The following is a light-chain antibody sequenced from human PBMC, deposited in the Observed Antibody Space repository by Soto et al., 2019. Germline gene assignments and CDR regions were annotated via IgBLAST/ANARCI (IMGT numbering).Light chain of an antibody. CDR3: CSYAGSYTSYV. J-gene: IGLJ1*01. V-gene: IGLV2-11*01. Sequence: QSALTQPRSVSGSPGQSGTISCTGTSSDVGGYNYVSWYQQHPGKAPKLMIYDVSKRPSGVPYRFSGSKSGNTASLTISGLQAEDEADYYCCSYAGSYTSYVFGTGTKLTVL. CDR1: SSDVGGYNY. CDR2: DVS.